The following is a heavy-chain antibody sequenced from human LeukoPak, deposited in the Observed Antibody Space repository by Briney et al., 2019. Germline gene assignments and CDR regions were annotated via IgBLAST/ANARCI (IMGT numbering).Heavy chain of an antibody. Sequence: SETLSLTCAVYGESFSGFYWSWIRQPPGKGLEWIGEINHSGNTNYNTSLKSRGTISVDTSKNQFSLKLTSVTAADTAIYYCARLRCDSCYPNWFDPWGQGTLVTVSS. J-gene: IGHJ5*02. CDR3: ARLRCDSCYPNWFDP. D-gene: IGHD2-15*01. V-gene: IGHV4-34*01. CDR2: INHSGNT. CDR1: GESFSGFY.